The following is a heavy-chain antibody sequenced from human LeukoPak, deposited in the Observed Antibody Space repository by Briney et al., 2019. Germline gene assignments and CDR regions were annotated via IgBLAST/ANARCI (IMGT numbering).Heavy chain of an antibody. D-gene: IGHD3-10*01. CDR1: GFTFSSYS. Sequence: GGSLRLSCAASGFTFSSYSMNWVRQAPGKGLEWVSYISSSSSTIYYADSVKGRFTISRDNAKNSLYLQMNSLRAEDTAVYYCARDTVDGLLWFGELNFDYWGQGTLVTVSS. V-gene: IGHV3-48*01. CDR2: ISSSSSTI. J-gene: IGHJ4*02. CDR3: ARDTVDGLLWFGELNFDY.